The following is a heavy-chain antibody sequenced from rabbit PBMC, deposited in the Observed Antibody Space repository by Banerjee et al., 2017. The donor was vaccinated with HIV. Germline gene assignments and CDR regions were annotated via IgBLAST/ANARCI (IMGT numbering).Heavy chain of an antibody. CDR3: ARGGGGSYDAYFNW. V-gene: IGHV1S45*01. Sequence: QEQLEESGGDLVKPEGSLTLTCTASGFSFSNKYVMCWVRQAPGKGLEWIACINTSSGNTVYATWAKGRFTIPKTPWTTVTLQMTSLTAADTATYFGARGGGGSYDAYFNWWGPGTLVTVS. D-gene: IGHD8-1*01. CDR2: INTSSGNT. CDR1: GFSFSNKYV. J-gene: IGHJ4*01.